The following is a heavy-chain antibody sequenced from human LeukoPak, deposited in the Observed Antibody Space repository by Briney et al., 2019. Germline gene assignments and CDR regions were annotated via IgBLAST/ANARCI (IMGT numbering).Heavy chain of an antibody. CDR2: ISYDGSYE. D-gene: IGHD5-18*01. V-gene: IGHV3-30*18. J-gene: IGHJ4*02. CDR3: AKEENTAANS. Sequence: QAGGSLRLSCAASGFTFSAFGMHWVRQAPGKGLEWVAVISYDGSYEYFADSVKGRFTISRDNSKNTLYLQINSLRAEDTAMYYCAKEENTAANSWGQGTLVTVS. CDR1: GFTFSAFG.